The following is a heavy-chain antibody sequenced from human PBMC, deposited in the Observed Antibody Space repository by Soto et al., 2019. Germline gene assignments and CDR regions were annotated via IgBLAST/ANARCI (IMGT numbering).Heavy chain of an antibody. V-gene: IGHV3-30-3*01. D-gene: IGHD2-15*01. Sequence: GSLRLSCAASGFTFSSCAMHWVRQAPGKGLEWVAVISYDGSNKYYADSVKGRFTISRDNSKNTLYLQMNSLRAEDAAVYYCAREVVAAATDNWFDPWGQGTLVTVSS. J-gene: IGHJ5*02. CDR1: GFTFSSCA. CDR3: AREVVAAATDNWFDP. CDR2: ISYDGSNK.